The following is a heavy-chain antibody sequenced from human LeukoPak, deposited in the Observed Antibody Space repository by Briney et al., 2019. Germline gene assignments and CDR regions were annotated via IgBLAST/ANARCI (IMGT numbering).Heavy chain of an antibody. Sequence: TGGSLRLSCAASGFTFSSYWMSWVRQAPGKGLEWVANIKQDGSEKYYVDSVKGRFTISRDNAKNSLYLQMNSLRAEDTAVYYCARDGGVYYYDSSSLYWGQGTLVTVSS. CDR1: GFTFSSYW. J-gene: IGHJ4*02. V-gene: IGHV3-7*01. CDR3: ARDGGVYYYDSSSLY. CDR2: IKQDGSEK. D-gene: IGHD3-22*01.